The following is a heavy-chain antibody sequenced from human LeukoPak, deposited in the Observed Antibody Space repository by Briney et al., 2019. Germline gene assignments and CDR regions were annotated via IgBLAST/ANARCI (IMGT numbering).Heavy chain of an antibody. V-gene: IGHV3-23*01. CDR1: GFTFRSHD. Sequence: PGGSLRLSCAASGFTFRSHDMSWVRQAPGKGLEWVSGISASGGSTFYADSVKGRFTISRDNSKNTMYLQMNTLRAEDTGVYYGAKRGGYCSSTNCYSTYYYYAMDVWGQGTTVTVSS. CDR3: AKRGGYCSSTNCYSTYYYYAMDV. CDR2: ISASGGST. D-gene: IGHD2-2*02. J-gene: IGHJ6*02.